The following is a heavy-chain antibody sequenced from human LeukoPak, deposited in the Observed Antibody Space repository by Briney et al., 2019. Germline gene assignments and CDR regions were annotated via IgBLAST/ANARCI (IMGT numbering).Heavy chain of an antibody. CDR1: GFIFSSYG. V-gene: IGHV3-30*18. CDR3: AKDQATAGMTLDN. CDR2: ISHDESKK. J-gene: IGHJ4*02. Sequence: GGSLRLSCAASGFIFSSYGMHWVRQAPGKGLEWVAVISHDESKKYYAQSVKGRFTISRDNAKNTLYLQMNSLRAEDTAVYYCAKDQATAGMTLDNWGQGTLVTVSS. D-gene: IGHD6-13*01.